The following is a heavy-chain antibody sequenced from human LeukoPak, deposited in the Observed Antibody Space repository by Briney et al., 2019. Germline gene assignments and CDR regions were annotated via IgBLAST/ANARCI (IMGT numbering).Heavy chain of an antibody. CDR2: INHSGST. CDR1: GFTFSSYG. J-gene: IGHJ4*02. D-gene: IGHD6-19*01. V-gene: IGHV4-34*01. Sequence: YPGGSLRLSCAASGFTFSSYGMHWVRQPPGKGLEWIGEINHSGSTNYNPSLKSRVTISVDTSKNQFSLKLSSVTAADTAVYYCARGNAFGWLVPVFDYWGQGTLVTVSS. CDR3: ARGNAFGWLVPVFDY.